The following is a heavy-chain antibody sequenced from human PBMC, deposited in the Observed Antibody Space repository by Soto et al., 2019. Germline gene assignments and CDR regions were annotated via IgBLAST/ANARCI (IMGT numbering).Heavy chain of an antibody. V-gene: IGHV4-30-4*01. D-gene: IGHD4-17*01. CDR2: IYYSGST. CDR1: GGSISSCDYY. Sequence: SETLSLTCTVSGGSISSCDYYWSWIRQPPGKGLEWIGYIYYSGSTYYNPSLKSRVTISVDTSKNQFSLKLSSVTAADTAVYYCAREVSVTTAFYYWGQGTLVTVSS. CDR3: AREVSVTTAFYY. J-gene: IGHJ4*02.